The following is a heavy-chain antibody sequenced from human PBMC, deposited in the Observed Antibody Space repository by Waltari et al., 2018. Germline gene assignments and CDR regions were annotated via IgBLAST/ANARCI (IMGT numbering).Heavy chain of an antibody. Sequence: QVQLQESGPGLVKPSETLSLTCTVSGGSISSYYWSWIRQPPGKGLEWIGYIYYSGSTNYNPSLKRRVTISVDTSKNQCSLKLSSVTAADTAVYYCVRASPFYDILTGYQYSAPDYWGQGTLVTVSS. CDR2: IYYSGST. CDR3: VRASPFYDILTGYQYSAPDY. D-gene: IGHD3-9*01. V-gene: IGHV4-59*01. CDR1: GGSISSYY. J-gene: IGHJ4*02.